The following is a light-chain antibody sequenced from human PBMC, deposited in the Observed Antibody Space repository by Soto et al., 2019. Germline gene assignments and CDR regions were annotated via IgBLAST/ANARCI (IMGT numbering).Light chain of an antibody. CDR3: QQYGSSPPIT. J-gene: IGKJ5*01. CDR2: AAS. V-gene: IGKV3-20*01. Sequence: EIVLTQSPGTLSLSPGERATLSCRASQSVSNSFLAWYQQKPGQAPRLLIYAASSRATGIPDRFSGSGSGTDFTLTISRREPEDFAVYYCQQYGSSPPITFGQGTRLEIK. CDR1: QSVSNSF.